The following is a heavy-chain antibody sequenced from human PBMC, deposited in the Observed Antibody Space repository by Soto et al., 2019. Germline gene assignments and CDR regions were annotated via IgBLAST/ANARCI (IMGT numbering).Heavy chain of an antibody. CDR1: GYSINSDDY. CDR3: ARKAYYVWGRINLFDS. J-gene: IGHJ4*02. V-gene: IGHV4-38-2*02. CDR2: IYHSVST. D-gene: IGHD3-10*01. Sequence: SETLSLTFTDSGYSINSDDYWGWIRQPPGKGLELISSIYHSVSTFYNPSLRSRFTISIDTSKNQFSLSLTAVTAADTAMYYFARKAYYVWGRINLFDSWGKGTLVTVSS.